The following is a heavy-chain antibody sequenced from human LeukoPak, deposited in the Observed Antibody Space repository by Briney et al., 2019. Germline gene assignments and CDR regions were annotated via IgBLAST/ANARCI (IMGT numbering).Heavy chain of an antibody. Sequence: PGGSLRLSCAASGFTFSSYSMNWVRQAPGKGLEWVSSISSSSSYIYYADSVKGRFTISRDNAKNSLYLQMNSLRAEDTAVYYCARDLSSSGWYDSWGQGTLVTVSS. CDR2: ISSSSSYI. CDR1: GFTFSSYS. CDR3: ARDLSSSGWYDS. J-gene: IGHJ4*02. V-gene: IGHV3-21*01. D-gene: IGHD6-19*01.